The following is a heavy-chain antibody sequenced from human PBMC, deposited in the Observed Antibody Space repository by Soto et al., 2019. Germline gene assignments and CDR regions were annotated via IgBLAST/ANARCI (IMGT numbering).Heavy chain of an antibody. CDR3: ARTAGGSPRAYYYYGMDV. V-gene: IGHV4-59*01. CDR1: GGSISSYY. D-gene: IGHD2-15*01. CDR2: IYYSGST. J-gene: IGHJ6*04. Sequence: SETLSLTCTVSGGSISSYYWSWIRQPPGKGLEWIGYIYYSGSTNYNPSLKSRVTLSVDTSKNQFSLKLSSVTAADTAVYYCARTAGGSPRAYYYYGMDVWGKGTTVTVSS.